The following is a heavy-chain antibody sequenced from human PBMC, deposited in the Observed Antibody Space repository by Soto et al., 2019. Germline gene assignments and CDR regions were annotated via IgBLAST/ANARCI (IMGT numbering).Heavy chain of an antibody. J-gene: IGHJ6*02. V-gene: IGHV1-8*01. D-gene: IGHD2-15*01. CDR1: GYTFTSYD. Sequence: GASVKVSCKASGYTFTSYDINWVRQATGQGLEWMGWMNPNSGNTGYAQKFQGRVTMTRNTSISTAYMELSSLRSEDTAVYYCARGRRRGYCSGGSCLGNYGMAVWGQGTTVTVSS. CDR2: MNPNSGNT. CDR3: ARGRRRGYCSGGSCLGNYGMAV.